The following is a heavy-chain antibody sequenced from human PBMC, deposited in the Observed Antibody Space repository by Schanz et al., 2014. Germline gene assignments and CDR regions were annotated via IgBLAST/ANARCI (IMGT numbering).Heavy chain of an antibody. V-gene: IGHV3-NL1*01. J-gene: IGHJ6*01. CDR3: VKDPDKYNWNDVEGMDV. D-gene: IGHD1-1*01. CDR2: ISGRSGTT. Sequence: QVHLVESGGGVVQPGRSLRLSCAASGFTFSKYGVHWVRQAPGKGLEWVSTISGRSGTTNYADSVKGRFSISRDNSRKTLYLQMKSLRVEDTAVYYCVKDPDKYNWNDVEGMDVWGPGTTVTVSS. CDR1: GFTFSKYG.